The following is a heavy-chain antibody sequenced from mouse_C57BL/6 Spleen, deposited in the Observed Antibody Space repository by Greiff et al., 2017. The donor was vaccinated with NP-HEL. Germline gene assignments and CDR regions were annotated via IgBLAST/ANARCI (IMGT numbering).Heavy chain of an antibody. D-gene: IGHD2-4*01. J-gene: IGHJ3*01. V-gene: IGHV5-9-1*02. CDR1: GFTFSSYA. Sequence: EVKLMESGEGLVKPGGSLKLSCAASGFTFSSYAMSWVRQTPEKRLEWVAYISSGGDYIYYADTVKGRFTISRDNARNTLYLQMSSLKSEDTAMYYCTRGLPRGFAYWGQGTLVTVSA. CDR3: TRGLPRGFAY. CDR2: ISSGGDYI.